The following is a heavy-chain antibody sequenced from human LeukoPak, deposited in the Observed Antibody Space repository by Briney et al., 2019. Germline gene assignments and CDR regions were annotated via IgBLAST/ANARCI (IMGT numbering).Heavy chain of an antibody. CDR1: GGSISSYY. CDR2: IYYSGST. Sequence: PSETLSLTCTVSGGSISSYYWSWIRQPPGKGLEWIGYIYYSGSTNYNPSLKSRVTMSVDTSKNQFSLKLSSVTAADTAVYYCARDQRLTMVRGVIIQWFDPWGQGTLVTVSS. V-gene: IGHV4-59*12. CDR3: ARDQRLTMVRGVIIQWFDP. D-gene: IGHD3-10*01. J-gene: IGHJ5*02.